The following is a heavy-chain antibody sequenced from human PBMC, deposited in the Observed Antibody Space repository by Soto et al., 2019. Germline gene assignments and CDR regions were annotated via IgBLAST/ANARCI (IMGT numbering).Heavy chain of an antibody. Sequence: SETLSLTCTVSGASIKSRNYFWGWIRQPPGKGLEFVGSIHSSGGTYYNPSLKSRVTVSVDLSNSHFSLSLKSLTATDTAVYYCGRLAEAASGHTDFDFWGQGTLVTVSS. CDR2: IHSSGGT. V-gene: IGHV4-39*02. CDR3: GRLAEAASGHTDFDF. D-gene: IGHD2-15*01. CDR1: GASIKSRNYF. J-gene: IGHJ4*02.